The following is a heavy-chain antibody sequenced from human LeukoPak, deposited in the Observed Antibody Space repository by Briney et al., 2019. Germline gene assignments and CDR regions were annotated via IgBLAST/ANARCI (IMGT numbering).Heavy chain of an antibody. Sequence: GGSLRLSCAASGFTFSSYGMRWVRKTPGKGLEWVANIKQDGSEKYFVNSVKGRFTISRDNAKNSLYLQMNSLRAEDTAMYYCASLQINFDFWSGYYRVSDYWGQGTLVTVSS. CDR1: GFTFSSYG. J-gene: IGHJ4*02. D-gene: IGHD3-3*01. CDR2: IKQDGSEK. CDR3: ASLQINFDFWSGYYRVSDY. V-gene: IGHV3-7*01.